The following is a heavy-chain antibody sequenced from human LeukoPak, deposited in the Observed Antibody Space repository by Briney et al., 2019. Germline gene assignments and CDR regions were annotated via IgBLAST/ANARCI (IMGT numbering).Heavy chain of an antibody. CDR3: AGSHDYGDYPYY. D-gene: IGHD4-17*01. Sequence: GRSLRLSCAASGFTFSSYAMHWVRQAPGKGLEWVAVISYDGSNKYYADSVKGRFTISRDNSKNTLYLQMNSLRAEDTAVYYCAGSHDYGDYPYYWGQGALVTVSS. J-gene: IGHJ4*02. CDR1: GFTFSSYA. CDR2: ISYDGSNK. V-gene: IGHV3-30*04.